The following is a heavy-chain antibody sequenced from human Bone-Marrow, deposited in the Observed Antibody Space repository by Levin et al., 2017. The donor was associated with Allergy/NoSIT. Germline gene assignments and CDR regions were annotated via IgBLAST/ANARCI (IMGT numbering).Heavy chain of an antibody. D-gene: IGHD3-10*01. CDR2: IYSGGST. CDR3: ARGWVGELLSH. Sequence: GESLKISCAASGFTVSSNYMSWVRQAPGKGPEWVSVIYSGGSTYYADSVKGRFTISRDNSQNTLYLHMNSLRAEDTAVYYCARGWVGELLSHRGQGALVTVSS. V-gene: IGHV3-53*03. CDR1: GFTVSSNY. J-gene: IGHJ4*02.